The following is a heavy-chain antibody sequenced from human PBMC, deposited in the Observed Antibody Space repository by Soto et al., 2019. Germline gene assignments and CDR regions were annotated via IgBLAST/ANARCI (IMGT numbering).Heavy chain of an antibody. CDR1: GYSFTTYW. CDR2: VYPHDSDT. CDR3: ASRTGPGEVDAFDI. Sequence: GESLKISCKASGYSFTTYWIGWVRQMPGKGLEWMGVVYPHDSDTRYSPSFQGQVTISADRSIRTAYLQWSSLKASDTAMYYCASRTGPGEVDAFDICGQGTMVTVS. V-gene: IGHV5-51*01. D-gene: IGHD3-16*01. J-gene: IGHJ3*02.